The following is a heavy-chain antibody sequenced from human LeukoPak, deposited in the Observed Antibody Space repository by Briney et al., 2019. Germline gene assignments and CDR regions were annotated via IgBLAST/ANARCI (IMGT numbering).Heavy chain of an antibody. CDR3: AXXXXXXXXXLGYYYYYGMDV. D-gene: IGHD3-16*01. CDR2: MNPNSGNT. Sequence: ASVKVSCKASGYTFTSYDINWVRQATGQGLEWMGWMNPNSGNTGYAQKFQGRVTMTRNTSISTAYMELSSLRSEDTAVYYCAXXXXXXXXXLGYYYYYGMDVWGQGTTVTVSS. CDR1: GYTFTSYD. V-gene: IGHV1-8*01. J-gene: IGHJ6*02.